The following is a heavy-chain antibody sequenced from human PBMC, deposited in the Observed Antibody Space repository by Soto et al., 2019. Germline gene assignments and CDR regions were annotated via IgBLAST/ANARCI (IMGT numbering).Heavy chain of an antibody. CDR3: AKDPDRYDYVWGTYRYIDH. CDR1: GIAFSNYA. D-gene: IGHD3-16*02. V-gene: IGHV3-23*01. CDR2: ISTSGGRP. Sequence: EVQLLESGGGLVQPGGSLRLSCTASGIAFSNYAMSWVRQAPRKGLEWVSTISTSGGRPYYADSVKGRFTISRDNSKNTLYLQMNSLRAEDTAVYYCAKDPDRYDYVWGTYRYIDHWGRGTRVTVSS. J-gene: IGHJ4*02.